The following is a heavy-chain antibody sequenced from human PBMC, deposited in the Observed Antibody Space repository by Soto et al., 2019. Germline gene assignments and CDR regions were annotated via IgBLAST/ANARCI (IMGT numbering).Heavy chain of an antibody. CDR2: ISGSGGST. CDR1: GFTFSSYA. D-gene: IGHD1-26*01. CDR3: ARDLYRWWELPHHTLPGY. Sequence: EVQLLESGGGLVQPGGSLRLSCAASGFTFSSYAMSWVRQAPGKGLEWVSAISGSGGSTYYADSVKGRFTISRDNAKNSLYLQMNSLRAEDTAVYYCARDLYRWWELPHHTLPGYWGQGTLVTVSS. V-gene: IGHV3-23*01. J-gene: IGHJ4*02.